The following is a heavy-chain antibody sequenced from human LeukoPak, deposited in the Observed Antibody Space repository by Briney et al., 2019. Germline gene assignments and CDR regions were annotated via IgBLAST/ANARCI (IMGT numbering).Heavy chain of an antibody. V-gene: IGHV4-4*09. Sequence: SETLSLTCSVSAGSRSNYYWSWIRQPPGEGLEWIGHIHSNGATSYNPSAKGRVSLSVDTSKNQFSLTLNSVSAADSAVYYCVRSGVTYYGSKDYKWPDASDIWGQGTMVTVSS. CDR3: VRSGVTYYGSKDYKWPDASDI. D-gene: IGHD3-3*01. CDR2: IHSNGAT. J-gene: IGHJ3*02. CDR1: AGSRSNYY.